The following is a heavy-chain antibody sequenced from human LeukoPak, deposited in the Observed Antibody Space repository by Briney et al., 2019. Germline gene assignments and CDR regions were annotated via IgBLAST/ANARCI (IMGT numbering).Heavy chain of an antibody. V-gene: IGHV1-2*06. J-gene: IGHJ4*02. CDR2: INPNSGGT. Sequence: ASVKVSCKASGYTFTGYYMHWVRQAPGQGLEWMGRINPNSGGTNYAQKFQGRVTMTRDTSISTAYMELSRLRSDDTAVYYCANVYCSGGSCYPRFDYWGQGALVTVSS. CDR1: GYTFTGYY. CDR3: ANVYCSGGSCYPRFDY. D-gene: IGHD2-15*01.